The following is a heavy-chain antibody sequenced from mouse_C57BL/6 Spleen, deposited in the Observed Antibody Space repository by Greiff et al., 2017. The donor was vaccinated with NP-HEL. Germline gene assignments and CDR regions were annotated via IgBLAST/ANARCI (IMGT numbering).Heavy chain of an antibody. CDR3: VRHGDYSNPFDY. CDR2: IRSKSNNYAT. V-gene: IGHV10-1*01. Sequence: EVQRVESGGGLVQPKGSLKLSCAASGFSFNTYAMNWVRQAPGKGLEWVARIRSKSNNYATYYADSVKDRFTISRDDSESMLYLQMNNLKTEDTAMYHCVRHGDYSNPFDYWGQGTTLTVSS. D-gene: IGHD2-5*01. CDR1: GFSFNTYA. J-gene: IGHJ2*01.